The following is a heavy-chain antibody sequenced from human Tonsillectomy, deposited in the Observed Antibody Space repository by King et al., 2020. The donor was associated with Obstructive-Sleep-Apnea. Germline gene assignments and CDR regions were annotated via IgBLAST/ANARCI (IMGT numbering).Heavy chain of an antibody. CDR2: TYYRSKWFN. V-gene: IGHV6-1*01. D-gene: IGHD2-2*01. J-gene: IGHJ6*02. CDR3: ARDRDCSSTSCYDYYYYGMDV. CDR1: GDSVSTNSAA. Sequence: VQLQQSGPGLVKPSQPLSLTCAISGDSVSTNSAAWNWLRQSPSRGLEWLGRTYYRSKWFNDYALSVKSRITINSDTSKNQFSLHLNSVTPEDTAVYYCARDRDCSSTSCYDYYYYGMDVWGQGTTVTVSS.